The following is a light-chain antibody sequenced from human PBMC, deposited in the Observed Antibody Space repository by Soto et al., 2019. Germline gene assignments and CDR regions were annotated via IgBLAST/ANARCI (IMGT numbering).Light chain of an antibody. V-gene: IGLV1-51*02. CDR2: ENN. Sequence: QSVLTQPPSVSAAPGQTVTISCSGSSSNIGNNYVSWYQQLPGTAPKLLIYENNKRPSGIPARFSGSKSGTSATLGITGLQTGDEADYYCGTWDSSLSGVVFGGGTKLTVL. CDR1: SSNIGNNY. CDR3: GTWDSSLSGVV. J-gene: IGLJ2*01.